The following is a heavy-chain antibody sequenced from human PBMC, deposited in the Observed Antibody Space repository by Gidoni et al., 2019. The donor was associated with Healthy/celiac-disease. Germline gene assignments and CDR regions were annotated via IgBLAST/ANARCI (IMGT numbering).Heavy chain of an antibody. J-gene: IGHJ6*02. Sequence: EVQLVESGGGLVQPGGSLRLSCAASGFTVRSNYMSWVRQAPGKGLEWVSVIYSGGSTYYADSVKGRFTISRDNSKNTLYLQMNSLRAEDTAVYYCAREVRTFGRDWGMDVWGQGTTVTVSS. CDR2: IYSGGST. V-gene: IGHV3-66*01. D-gene: IGHD3-9*01. CDR3: AREVRTFGRDWGMDV. CDR1: GFTVRSNY.